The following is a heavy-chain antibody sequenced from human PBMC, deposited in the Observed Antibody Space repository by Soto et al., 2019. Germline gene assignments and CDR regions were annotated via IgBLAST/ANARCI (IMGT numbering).Heavy chain of an antibody. CDR3: AHRYVQLLSTFHYFDS. J-gene: IGHJ4*02. V-gene: IGHV2-5*02. D-gene: IGHD4-4*01. CDR1: GFSLNGNGVG. CDR2: IYWAGDL. Sequence: ESGPTLVNPTQTLTLTCNFSGFSLNGNGVGVGWIRQPPGKALEWLALIYWAGDLRYSPALKSRLTITQDPSKDQVVLTMTNMDPTDSGTYYCAHRYVQLLSTFHYFDSWGQGIPVTVSS.